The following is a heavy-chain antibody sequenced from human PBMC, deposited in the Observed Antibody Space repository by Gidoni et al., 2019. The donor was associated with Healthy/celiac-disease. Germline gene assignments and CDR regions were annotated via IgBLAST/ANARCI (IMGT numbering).Heavy chain of an antibody. V-gene: IGHV4-59*01. Sequence: QVQLQESGPGLVKPSETLSLTCTVSGGSIRSYYWGWIRQPPGKGLEWIGYIYYSGSTNYNPSLKSRVTISVDTSKNQFSLKLSSVTAADTAVYYCARAYYYGSGMRYYYYMDVWGKGTTVTVSS. CDR3: ARAYYYGSGMRYYYYMDV. CDR2: IYYSGST. J-gene: IGHJ6*03. CDR1: GGSIRSYY. D-gene: IGHD3-10*01.